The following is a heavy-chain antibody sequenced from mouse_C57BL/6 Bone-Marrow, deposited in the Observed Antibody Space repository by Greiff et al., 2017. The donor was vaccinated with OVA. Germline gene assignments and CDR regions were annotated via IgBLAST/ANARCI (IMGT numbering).Heavy chain of an antibody. D-gene: IGHD2-4*01. Sequence: VQLQQPGAELVKPGASVKLSCKASGYTFTSYWMHWVKQRPGQGLEWIGMIHPNSGSTNYNEKFKSKATLTVDKSSSTAYMQLSSLTSEDSAVYYCASYVYDYDGLAYWGQGTLVTVSA. V-gene: IGHV1-64*01. CDR3: ASYVYDYDGLAY. CDR2: IHPNSGST. J-gene: IGHJ3*01. CDR1: GYTFTSYW.